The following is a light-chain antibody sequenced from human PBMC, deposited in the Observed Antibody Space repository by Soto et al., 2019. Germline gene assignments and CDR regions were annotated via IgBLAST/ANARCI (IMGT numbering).Light chain of an antibody. CDR3: QQGSTTPIT. J-gene: IGKJ5*01. V-gene: IGKV1-39*01. Sequence: DVQVTQSPSSLSASIGDRVTITCRASQNIGSFLNWYQQKPGEAPRLLVFSAFRIQSGVPSRFNASGSGTDFTLSISSLQPEDFSTYYCQQGSTTPITFGLGTRLEIK. CDR1: QNIGSF. CDR2: SAF.